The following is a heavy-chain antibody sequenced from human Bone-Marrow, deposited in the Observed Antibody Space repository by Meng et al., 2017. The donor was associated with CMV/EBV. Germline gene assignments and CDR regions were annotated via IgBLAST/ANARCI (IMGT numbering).Heavy chain of an antibody. CDR1: GYSFTSYW. J-gene: IGHJ6*02. V-gene: IGHV5-51*01. D-gene: IGHD2-2*01. CDR2: IYPGDSDT. Sequence: GESLKISCKGSGYSFTSYWIGWVRQMPGKGLEWMGIIYPGDSDTRYSPSFQGQVTISADKSISTAYLQWSSLKASDTAMYYCARSIVVVPAAKHYYYYGMDVWGPGNTVHVSS. CDR3: ARSIVVVPAAKHYYYYGMDV.